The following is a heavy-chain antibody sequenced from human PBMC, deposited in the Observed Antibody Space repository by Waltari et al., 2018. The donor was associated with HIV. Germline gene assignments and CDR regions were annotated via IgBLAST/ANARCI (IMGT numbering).Heavy chain of an antibody. D-gene: IGHD4-17*01. V-gene: IGHV1-8*01. CDR2: MNPNSGNT. CDR1: GYTFTSYD. Sequence: QVQLVQSGAEVKKPGASVKVSCKASGYTFTSYDINWVRQATGQGLEWMGWMNPNSGNTGSAQKFQGRVTMTSNTSISTAYMELSSLRSEDTAVYYCARGSVTTVTTGGFISDYWGQGTLVTVSS. J-gene: IGHJ4*02. CDR3: ARGSVTTVTTGGFISDY.